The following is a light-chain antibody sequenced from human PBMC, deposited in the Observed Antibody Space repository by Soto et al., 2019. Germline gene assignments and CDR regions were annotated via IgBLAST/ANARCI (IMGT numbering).Light chain of an antibody. J-gene: IGLJ2*01. CDR1: SSDVGGYNY. V-gene: IGLV2-8*01. CDR2: EVS. Sequence: QSALTQPPSASGSPGQSVTISCTGTSSDVGGYNYVSWYQQHPGKAPKLMIYEVSKLPSGVPDRFSGSKSGNTASLTVSGIQAEDEDDYYCSSYAGSNNLGVFGGGTKVTVL. CDR3: SSYAGSNNLGV.